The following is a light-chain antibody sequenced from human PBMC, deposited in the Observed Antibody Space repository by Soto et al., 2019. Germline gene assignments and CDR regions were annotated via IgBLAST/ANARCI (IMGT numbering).Light chain of an antibody. V-gene: IGLV2-23*02. CDR1: SSDVGSYNL. J-gene: IGLJ2*01. Sequence: QSVLTQPASVSGSPGQSITISCTGTSSDVGSYNLVSWYQQHTGKAPKLMIYEVTTRPSGVAYRFSGSKSGNSASLTISGLNAEDEAADYCCSYGGSRILVDFGGWTKVTVL. CDR3: CSYGGSRILVD. CDR2: EVT.